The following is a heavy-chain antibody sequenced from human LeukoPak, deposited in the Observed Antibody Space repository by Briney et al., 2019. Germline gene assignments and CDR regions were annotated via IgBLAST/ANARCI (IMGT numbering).Heavy chain of an antibody. CDR3: ARELPAAGTAPGIGDY. CDR1: GFTFSSYT. J-gene: IGHJ4*02. CDR2: IIDSTYK. Sequence: GGSLRLSCAASGFTFSSYTMNWVRQAPGKGLEWVSSIIDSTYKYYADSVKGRFTISRDNAKNSLYLQMNSLRAEDTAVYYCARELPAAGTAPGIGDYWGQGTLVTVSS. V-gene: IGHV3-21*01. D-gene: IGHD6-13*01.